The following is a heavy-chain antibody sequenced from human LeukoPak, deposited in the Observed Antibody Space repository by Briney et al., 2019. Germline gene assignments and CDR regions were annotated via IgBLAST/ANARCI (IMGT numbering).Heavy chain of an antibody. V-gene: IGHV3-30-3*01. D-gene: IGHD3-9*01. Sequence: GGSLRFSCAASGFTFSSYAMHWVRQAPGKGLEWVAVISYDGSNKYYADSVKGRFTISRDNSKNTLYLQMNSLRAEDTAVYYCARFILTGYSYDYWGQGTLVTVSS. CDR2: ISYDGSNK. J-gene: IGHJ4*02. CDR3: ARFILTGYSYDY. CDR1: GFTFSSYA.